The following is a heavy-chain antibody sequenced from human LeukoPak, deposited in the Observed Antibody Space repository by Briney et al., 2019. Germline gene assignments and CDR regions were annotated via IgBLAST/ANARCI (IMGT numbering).Heavy chain of an antibody. CDR3: AKGRCSTSSCSLGYFDY. D-gene: IGHD2-2*01. J-gene: IGHJ4*02. CDR2: LSGSGGST. Sequence: PGGSLRLSCEASGFTFSSYAMSWVRQAPGKEVEWVSGLSGSGGSTYYADSVKGRFTISRDNSKNTLYLQMNSLRAEDTALYYCAKGRCSTSSCSLGYFDYWGQGNLVTVSS. V-gene: IGHV3-23*01. CDR1: GFTFSSYA.